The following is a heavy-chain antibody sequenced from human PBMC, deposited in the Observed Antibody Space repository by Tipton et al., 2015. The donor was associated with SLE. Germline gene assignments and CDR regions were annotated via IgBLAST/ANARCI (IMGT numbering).Heavy chain of an antibody. CDR2: VYYSGST. CDR1: GGSINTNNYY. CDR3: ASMGSSQSSGADGFDI. D-gene: IGHD3-22*01. Sequence: TLSLTCIVSGGSINTNNYYWDWIRQPPGKGLEWIGTVYYSGSTHYNPSLKSRVTISADTSKNQFSLRLTSLTAADTAVYFCASMGSSQSSGADGFDIWGQGTMVTVSS. V-gene: IGHV4-39*01. J-gene: IGHJ3*02.